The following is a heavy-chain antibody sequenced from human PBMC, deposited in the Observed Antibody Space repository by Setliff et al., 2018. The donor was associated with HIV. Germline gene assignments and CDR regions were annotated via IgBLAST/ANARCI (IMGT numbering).Heavy chain of an antibody. V-gene: IGHV1-8*02. CDR1: GYTFTSHD. J-gene: IGHJ4*02. CDR2: MNPSSANT. Sequence: GASVKVSCKASGYTFTSHDINWVRQATGQGLEWMGWMNPSSANTGYAQKFQGRVTMTRNTSISTAYMELSSLRSEDTAVYYCARAGGYCGSTSCPYYFDYWGQGTLVTVSS. CDR3: ARAGGYCGSTSCPYYFDY. D-gene: IGHD2-2*01.